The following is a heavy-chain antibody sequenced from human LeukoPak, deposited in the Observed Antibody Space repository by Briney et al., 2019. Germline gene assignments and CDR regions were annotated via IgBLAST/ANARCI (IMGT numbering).Heavy chain of an antibody. Sequence: SETLSLTCTVSGGSISSYYWSWIRQPPGKGLEWVGYIYTSGSTNYNPSLKSRVTISVDTSKNQFSLKLSSVTAADTAVYYCARGGRLRKGELDYWGQGTLVTVSS. CDR1: GGSISSYY. D-gene: IGHD6-25*01. J-gene: IGHJ4*02. CDR3: ARGGRLRKGELDY. CDR2: IYTSGST. V-gene: IGHV4-4*09.